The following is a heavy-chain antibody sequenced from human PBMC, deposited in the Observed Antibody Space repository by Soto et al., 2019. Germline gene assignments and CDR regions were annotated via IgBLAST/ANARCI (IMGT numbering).Heavy chain of an antibody. Sequence: QVHLQESGPGLVKPSETLSLTCTVSGDSVTRYVWNWIRQSPGKGLEWIGFVYHSGTTLYNPSLKSRVTISLHTSKNQFSLMVSSVTAADPAIYYCARRVTMSSVTAGNDYWLDPWGQGTPVTVSS. CDR2: VYHSGTT. D-gene: IGHD2-21*02. V-gene: IGHV4-59*08. CDR3: ARRVTMSSVTAGNDYWLDP. J-gene: IGHJ5*02. CDR1: GDSVTRYV.